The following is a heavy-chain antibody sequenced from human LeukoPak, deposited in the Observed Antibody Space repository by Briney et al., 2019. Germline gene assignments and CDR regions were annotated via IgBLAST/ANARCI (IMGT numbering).Heavy chain of an antibody. V-gene: IGHV1-69*04. CDR1: GGTFSSYA. CDR2: IIPILGIA. Sequence: ASVKVSCKASGGTFSSYAISWVRQAPGQGLGWMGRIIPILGIANYAQKFQGRVTITADKSTSTAYMELSSLRSEDTAVYYCARDKLAAAGMTWMGMDVWGQGTTVTVSS. D-gene: IGHD6-13*01. J-gene: IGHJ6*02. CDR3: ARDKLAAAGMTWMGMDV.